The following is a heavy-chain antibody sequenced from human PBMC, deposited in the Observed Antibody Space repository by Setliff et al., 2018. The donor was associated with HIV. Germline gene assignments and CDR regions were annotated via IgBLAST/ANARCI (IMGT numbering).Heavy chain of an antibody. CDR2: INPHSGDT. D-gene: IGHD3-3*01. CDR3: ARAPTLFGVEYYYYFGMDV. Sequence: ASVKVSCKASGYTFTGYYMHWVRQAPGQGLEWMGWINPHSGDTNYAQKFQDRVTMTRDTSVNIGYMQLSRLRSDDTAVYYCARAPTLFGVEYYYYFGMDVWGQGTTVTV. CDR1: GYTFTGYY. J-gene: IGHJ6*02. V-gene: IGHV1-2*02.